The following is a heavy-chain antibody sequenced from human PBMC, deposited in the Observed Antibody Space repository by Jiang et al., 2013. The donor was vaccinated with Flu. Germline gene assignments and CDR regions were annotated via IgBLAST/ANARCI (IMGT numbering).Heavy chain of an antibody. CDR1: GYSFTSYW. D-gene: IGHD3-3*01. CDR3: ARRTFGVARKSESGWFDP. J-gene: IGHJ5*02. Sequence: GAEVKKPGESLKISCKGSGYSFTSYWIGWVRQMPGKGLEWMGIIYPGDSDTRYSPSFQGQVTISADKSISTAYLQWSSLKASDTAMYYCARRTFGVARKSESGWFDPWGQGTLVHRLL. V-gene: IGHV5-51*03. CDR2: IYPGDSDT.